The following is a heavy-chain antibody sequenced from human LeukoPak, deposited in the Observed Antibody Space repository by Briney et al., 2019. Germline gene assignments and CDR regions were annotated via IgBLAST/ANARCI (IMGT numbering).Heavy chain of an antibody. CDR1: GGTFSSYA. V-gene: IGHV1-69*13. D-gene: IGHD5-24*01. CDR3: ARGTILVLENYYYYGMDV. Sequence: ASVKVSCKASGGTFSSYAISWVRQAPGQGLEWMGGIIPIFGTANYAQEFQGRVTITADESTSTAYMELSSLRSEDTAVYYCARGTILVLENYYYYGMDVWGLGTTVTVSS. J-gene: IGHJ6*02. CDR2: IIPIFGTA.